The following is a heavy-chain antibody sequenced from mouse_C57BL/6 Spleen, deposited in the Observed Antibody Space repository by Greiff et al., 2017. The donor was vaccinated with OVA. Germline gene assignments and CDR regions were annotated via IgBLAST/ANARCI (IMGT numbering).Heavy chain of an antibody. CDR3: ARGGAYYSNPFAY. Sequence: EVQGVESGGGLVQPGGSLKLSCAASGFTFSDYGMTWVRQAPRKGPEWVAFISNLAYSIYYADTVTGRFTITRENAKNTLYLEMSSLRSEDTAMYYCARGGAYYSNPFAYWGQGTLVTVSA. J-gene: IGHJ3*01. CDR1: GFTFSDYG. CDR2: ISNLAYSI. V-gene: IGHV5-15*01. D-gene: IGHD2-5*01.